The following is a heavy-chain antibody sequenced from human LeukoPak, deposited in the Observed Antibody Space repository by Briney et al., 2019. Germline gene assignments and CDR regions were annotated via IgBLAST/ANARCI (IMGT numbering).Heavy chain of an antibody. J-gene: IGHJ5*02. CDR1: GGSISSGAYY. CDR2: MSYSGST. V-gene: IGHV4-39*01. CDR3: ARRPGDYSNFNWFGP. Sequence: SETLSLTCTVSGGSISSGAYYWGWIRQPPGKGLEWIGSMSYSGSTYYNPSLKSRVTISIDTSKNQFSLKLSSVTAADTAVYYCARRPGDYSNFNWFGPWGQGTLVTVSS. D-gene: IGHD4-11*01.